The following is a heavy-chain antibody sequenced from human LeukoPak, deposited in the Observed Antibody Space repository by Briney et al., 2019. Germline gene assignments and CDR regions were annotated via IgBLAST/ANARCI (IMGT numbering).Heavy chain of an antibody. CDR2: IYHSGST. Sequence: SETLSLTCTVSGYSISSGYYWGWIRQPPGKGLEWIGSIYHSGSTYYDPSLKSRVTISVDTSKNQFSLKLSSVTAADTAVYYCARDLRLRLYYFDYWGQGTLVTVSS. D-gene: IGHD3-10*01. J-gene: IGHJ4*02. CDR3: ARDLRLRLYYFDY. CDR1: GYSISSGYY. V-gene: IGHV4-38-2*02.